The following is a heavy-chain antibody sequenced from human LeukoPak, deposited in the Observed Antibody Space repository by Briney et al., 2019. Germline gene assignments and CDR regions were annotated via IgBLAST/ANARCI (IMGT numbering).Heavy chain of an antibody. CDR1: GFTFSSYG. V-gene: IGHV3-33*01. Sequence: PGGSLRLSCAASGFTFSSYGMHWVRQAPGKGLEWVAVIWYDGSNKYYADSVKGRFTISRDSAKNSLYLQMNSLRVDDTAVYYCTRGDPDFWGQGTLVTVSS. J-gene: IGHJ4*02. D-gene: IGHD3-3*01. CDR3: TRGDPDF. CDR2: IWYDGSNK.